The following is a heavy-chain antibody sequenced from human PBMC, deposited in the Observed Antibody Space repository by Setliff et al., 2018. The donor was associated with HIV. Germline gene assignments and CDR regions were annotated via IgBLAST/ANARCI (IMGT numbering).Heavy chain of an antibody. CDR1: GYSISSSYW. D-gene: IGHD3-10*01. Sequence: SETLSLTCVVSGYSISSSYWWGWIRQPPGKGLEWIGWIGYIYKGGSTYYNPSLKSRVTMSEDTSKNQFSLKLRSVTAVDTAVYYCARSALWFGEADWYFDLWGRDTLVT. CDR3: ARSALWFGEADWYFDL. J-gene: IGHJ2*01. CDR2: IYKGGST. V-gene: IGHV4-28*01.